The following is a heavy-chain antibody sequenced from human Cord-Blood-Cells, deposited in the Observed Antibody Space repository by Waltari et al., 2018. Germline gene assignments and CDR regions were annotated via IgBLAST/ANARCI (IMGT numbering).Heavy chain of an antibody. D-gene: IGHD3-3*01. CDR3: ARLTYYDFWSGYYFDY. V-gene: IGHV4-39*01. Sequence: QLQLQESGPGLVKPSETLSLTCTVSGGSISSRSYYWGWIRKPPGKGLEWIGSIYYSGSTYYNPSLKSRVTISVDTSKNQFSLKLSSVTAADTAVYYCARLTYYDFWSGYYFDYWGQGTLVTVSS. CDR1: GGSISSRSYY. J-gene: IGHJ4*02. CDR2: IYYSGST.